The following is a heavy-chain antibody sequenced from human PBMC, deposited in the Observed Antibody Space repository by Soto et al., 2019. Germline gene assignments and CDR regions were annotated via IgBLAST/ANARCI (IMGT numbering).Heavy chain of an antibody. D-gene: IGHD6-19*01. CDR3: ASKGAVAGLPPAYYYYGMDV. J-gene: IGHJ6*02. V-gene: IGHV1-69*12. Sequence: QVQLVQSGAEVKKPGSSVKVSCKASGGTFSSYAISWVRQAPGQGLEWMGGIIPIFGTANYAQKFQGRVTITGDESTSTAYMELSSLRSEDTAVYYCASKGAVAGLPPAYYYYGMDVWGQGTTVTVSS. CDR1: GGTFSSYA. CDR2: IIPIFGTA.